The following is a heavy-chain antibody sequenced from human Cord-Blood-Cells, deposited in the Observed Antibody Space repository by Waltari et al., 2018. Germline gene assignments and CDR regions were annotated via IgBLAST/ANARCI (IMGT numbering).Heavy chain of an antibody. J-gene: IGHJ5*02. V-gene: IGHV4-39*01. D-gene: IGHD3-10*01. Sequence: QLQLQESGPGLVKPSETLSLPCTVSGGSIRSSSYYWGCIRQPPGKGLEWIGSIYYSGSTYSNPSLKSRVTMSGDPSKNQFSLKLSSVTAAAAAVYYCARQVGYGSGSYYSWFNPWGQGTLVTVSA. CDR3: ARQVGYGSGSYYSWFNP. CDR1: GGSIRSSSYY. CDR2: IYYSGST.